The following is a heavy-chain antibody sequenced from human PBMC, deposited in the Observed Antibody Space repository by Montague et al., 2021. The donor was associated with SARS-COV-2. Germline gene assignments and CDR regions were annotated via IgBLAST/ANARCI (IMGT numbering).Heavy chain of an antibody. CDR2: IYYSGST. J-gene: IGHJ3*02. Sequence: SETLSLTCTVSGGSVSSGSNYWTWIRQPPGKGLEWIGSIYYSGSTYYNPSLKSRVTISVDTPKNQFSLKLSSVTAADTAVYYCARRERFLWFGELFFAFDIWGQGTMVTVSS. V-gene: IGHV4-39*01. D-gene: IGHD3-10*01. CDR1: GGSVSSGSNY. CDR3: ARRERFLWFGELFFAFDI.